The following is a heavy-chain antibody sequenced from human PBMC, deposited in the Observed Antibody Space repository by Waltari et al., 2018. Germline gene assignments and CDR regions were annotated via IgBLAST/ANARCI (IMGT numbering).Heavy chain of an antibody. J-gene: IGHJ4*02. V-gene: IGHV3-7*01. D-gene: IGHD2-15*01. CDR1: GFTCSNFW. Sequence: EVQLVESGGDSVQPGESLRLSCAASGFTCSNFWMSWVRQAPGKGLQWVASIKPDGSGKYYVESVKGRFTISRDNAKNSLNLQMDSLRVEDTAVYFCARDVLWGQGTRVTVSP. CDR2: IKPDGSGK. CDR3: ARDVL.